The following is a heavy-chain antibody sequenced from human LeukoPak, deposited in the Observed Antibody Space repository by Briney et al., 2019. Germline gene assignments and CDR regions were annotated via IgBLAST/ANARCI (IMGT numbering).Heavy chain of an antibody. CDR3: ARVRHFAFRSYPRDAFDI. Sequence: ASVKVSCKASGYTFTSYGISWVRQAPGQGLEWMGWISAYNGNTNYAQKLQGRVTMTTDTSTSTAYMELRSLRSDDTAVYYCARVRHFAFRSYPRDAFDIWGQGTMVTVSS. CDR2: ISAYNGNT. CDR1: GYTFTSYG. D-gene: IGHD3-3*02. V-gene: IGHV1-18*01. J-gene: IGHJ3*02.